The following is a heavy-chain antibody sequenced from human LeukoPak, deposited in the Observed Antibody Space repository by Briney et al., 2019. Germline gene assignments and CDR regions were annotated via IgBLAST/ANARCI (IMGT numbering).Heavy chain of an antibody. CDR1: GFTFSNYV. CDR2: ISGNGGRA. D-gene: IGHD3-22*01. CDR3: ARGVDYYDSSGTIDY. J-gene: IGHJ4*02. Sequence: PGGSLRLSCAASGFTFSNYVMTWVRQAPGKGLEWVSGISGNGGRAYYADSVKGRFTISRDNSKNTLYLQMNSLRAEDTAVYYCARGVDYYDSSGTIDYWGQGTLVTVSS. V-gene: IGHV3-23*01.